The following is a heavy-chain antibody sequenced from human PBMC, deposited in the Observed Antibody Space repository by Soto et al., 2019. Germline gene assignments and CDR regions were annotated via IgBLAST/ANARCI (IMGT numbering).Heavy chain of an antibody. D-gene: IGHD3-22*01. Sequence: GASVKVSCKVSGYTLTELSMHWVRQAPGKGLEWMGGFDPEDGETIYAQEFQGRVTMTEDTSTDTAYMELSSLRSEDTAVYYCATVAFSGYYDSSGYYHDYWGQGTLVTVSS. CDR1: GYTLTELS. CDR2: FDPEDGET. CDR3: ATVAFSGYYDSSGYYHDY. V-gene: IGHV1-24*01. J-gene: IGHJ4*02.